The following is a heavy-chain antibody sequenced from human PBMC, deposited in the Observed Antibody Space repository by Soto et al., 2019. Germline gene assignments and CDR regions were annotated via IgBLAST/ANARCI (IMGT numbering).Heavy chain of an antibody. CDR1: GGSISSYY. CDR2: IYYSGST. Sequence: SETLSLTCTVSGGSISSYYWSWIRQPPGKGLEWIGYIYYSGSTNYNPSVKSRVTISVDTSKNQFSLKLSSVTAADTAVYYCARDKDGYNSPFDYWGQGTLVTVSS. CDR3: ARDKDGYNSPFDY. V-gene: IGHV4-59*01. J-gene: IGHJ4*02. D-gene: IGHD5-12*01.